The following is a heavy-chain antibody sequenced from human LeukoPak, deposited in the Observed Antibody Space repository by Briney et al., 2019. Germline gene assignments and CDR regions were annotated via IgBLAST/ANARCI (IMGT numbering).Heavy chain of an antibody. Sequence: SETLSLTCAVYGGSFSGNYWSWIRQPPGKGLEWIGEINHSGSTNYNPSLKSRVTISVDTSKNQFSLKLSSVTAADTAVYYCARGRFSSSPTGDVWGKGTTVTVSS. J-gene: IGHJ6*04. CDR1: GGSFSGNY. V-gene: IGHV4-34*01. D-gene: IGHD2-2*01. CDR2: INHSGST. CDR3: ARGRFSSSPTGDV.